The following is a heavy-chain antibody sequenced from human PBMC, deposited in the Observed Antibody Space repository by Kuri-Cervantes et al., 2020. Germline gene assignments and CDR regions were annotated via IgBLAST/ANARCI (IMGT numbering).Heavy chain of an antibody. V-gene: IGHV3-7*01. D-gene: IGHD7-27*01. CDR3: AKAWGGNWAFDY. J-gene: IGHJ4*02. CDR2: IKQDGSEK. Sequence: GGSLRLSCAASGFTCSSVWTSWVRQVPGKGLGWVAKIKQDGSEKYYVDSVKGRFTIPRDNSKNTLYLQMNSLRAEDTAVYYCAKAWGGNWAFDYWGQGTLVTFSS. CDR1: GFTCSSVW.